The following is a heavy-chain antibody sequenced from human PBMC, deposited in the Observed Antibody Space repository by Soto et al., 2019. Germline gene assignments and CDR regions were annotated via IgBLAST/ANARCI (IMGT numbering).Heavy chain of an antibody. D-gene: IGHD3-22*01. CDR1: GGSISSGDYY. V-gene: IGHV4-30-4*01. CDR3: AREKYYYDSSGYYPIVDY. Sequence: QVQLQESGPGLVKPSQTLSLTCTVSGGSISSGDYYWSWIRQPPGKGLEWIGYIYYSGSTYYNQSLKIRVTISVDTAKNQFSLKLSSVTAADTAVYYCAREKYYYDSSGYYPIVDYWGQGTLVTVSS. CDR2: IYYSGST. J-gene: IGHJ4*02.